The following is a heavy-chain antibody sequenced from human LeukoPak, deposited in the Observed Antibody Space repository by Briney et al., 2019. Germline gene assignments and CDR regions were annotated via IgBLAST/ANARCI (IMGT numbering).Heavy chain of an antibody. D-gene: IGHD1-14*01. Sequence: GRSLRLSCAASEFTFSNYAMNWVRQAPGKGLEWVSGISGGGGSTYYADSVKGRFTISRDNSKNTLYLQMDSLRAEDTALYYCAKGSGINHYHWIDPWGQGTLVTVSS. CDR1: EFTFSNYA. CDR2: ISGGGGST. J-gene: IGHJ5*02. CDR3: AKGSGINHYHWIDP. V-gene: IGHV3-23*01.